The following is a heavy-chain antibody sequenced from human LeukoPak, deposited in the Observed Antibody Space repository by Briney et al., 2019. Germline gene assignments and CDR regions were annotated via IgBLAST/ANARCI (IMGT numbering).Heavy chain of an antibody. CDR2: INPNSGGT. Sequence: ASVKVSCKASGYTFTGYYMHWVRQSPGQGLEWMGWINPNSGGTNYAQKFQGRVTMTRDTSISTAYMELSRLRSDDTAVYYCASSSGWLYYFDYWGQGTLATVSS. CDR1: GYTFTGYY. D-gene: IGHD6-19*01. J-gene: IGHJ4*02. V-gene: IGHV1-2*02. CDR3: ASSSGWLYYFDY.